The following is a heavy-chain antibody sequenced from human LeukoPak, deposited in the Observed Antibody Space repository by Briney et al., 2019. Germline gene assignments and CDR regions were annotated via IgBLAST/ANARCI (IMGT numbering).Heavy chain of an antibody. CDR3: ARQSGFYYDSTSRDAFDI. Sequence: GESLKISCKGSGYSFTSYWIGWVRQMPGKGLEWMGIIYPGDSDTKYGPSFQGQVTISVDKSISTAYLQWSSLKASDTALYHCARQSGFYYDSTSRDAFDIWGQGTMVTVSS. CDR2: IYPGDSDT. CDR1: GYSFTSYW. J-gene: IGHJ3*02. D-gene: IGHD3-22*01. V-gene: IGHV5-51*01.